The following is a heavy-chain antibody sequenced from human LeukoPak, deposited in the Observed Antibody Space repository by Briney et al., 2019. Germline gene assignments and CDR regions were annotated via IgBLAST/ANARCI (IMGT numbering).Heavy chain of an antibody. CDR3: ARGRLRGFDY. CDR2: IKQDGSEK. CDR1: GFTVSSNY. Sequence: GGSLRLSCAASGFTVSSNYMSWVRQAPGKGLEWVANIKQDGSEKYYVDSVKGRFTISRDNAKNSLYLQMNSLRAADTAVYYCARGRLRGFDYWGQGTLVTVSS. D-gene: IGHD3-16*01. V-gene: IGHV3-7*01. J-gene: IGHJ4*02.